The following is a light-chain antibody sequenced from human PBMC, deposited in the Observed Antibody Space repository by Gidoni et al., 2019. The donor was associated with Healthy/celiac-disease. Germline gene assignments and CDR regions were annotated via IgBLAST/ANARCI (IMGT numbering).Light chain of an antibody. J-gene: IGLJ3*02. CDR2: RNN. V-gene: IGLV1-47*01. CDR3: AAWDDSLSGRGV. CDR1: SSNIGSNY. Sequence: QSVLTQPPSASGTPGQRVTISCSGSSSNIGSNYVYWYQQLPGTAPKLLIYRNNQRPSGVPDRCSGSKSGTSASLASSGLRSEDEADYYCAAWDDSLSGRGVFGGGTKLTVL.